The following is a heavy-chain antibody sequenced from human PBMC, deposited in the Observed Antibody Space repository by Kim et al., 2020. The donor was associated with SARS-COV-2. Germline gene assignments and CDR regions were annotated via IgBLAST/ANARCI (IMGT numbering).Heavy chain of an antibody. CDR1: GFTFDDYA. CDR2: ISWNSGSI. J-gene: IGHJ4*02. V-gene: IGHV3-9*01. CDR3: AKAKGIAAAAADY. Sequence: GGSLRLSCAASGFTFDDYAMHWFRQAPGKGLEWVSGISWNSGSIGYADSVKGRFTISRDNAKNSLYLQMNSLRAEDTALYYCAKAKGIAAAAADYWGQGTLVTVSS. D-gene: IGHD6-13*01.